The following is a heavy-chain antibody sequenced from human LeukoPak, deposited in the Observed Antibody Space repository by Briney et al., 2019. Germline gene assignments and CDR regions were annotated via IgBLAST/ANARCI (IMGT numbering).Heavy chain of an antibody. D-gene: IGHD2-2*01. CDR2: ISSNGGST. J-gene: IGHJ4*02. V-gene: IGHV3-64*01. CDR1: GFTFSSYA. Sequence: GGSLRLSCAASGFTFSSYAMHWVRQAPGKGLEYVSAISSNGGSTYYANSVKGRFTISRDNSKNTLYLQMGSLRAEDMAVYYCVRGVRQRDIVVVPAAGSGVLYYWGQGTLVTVSS. CDR3: VRGVRQRDIVVVPAAGSGVLYY.